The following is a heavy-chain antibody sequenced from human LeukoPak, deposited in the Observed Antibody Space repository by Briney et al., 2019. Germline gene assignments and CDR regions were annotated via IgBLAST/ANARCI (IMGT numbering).Heavy chain of an antibody. V-gene: IGHV4-34*01. D-gene: IGHD6-19*01. CDR3: ARGLAAWVAVAGTGGVRY. Sequence: ETLSLTCAVYGGSFSGYYWSWIRQPPGKGLEWIGETNHSGSTNYNPSLKSRVTISVDTSKNQFSLKLSSVTAADTAVYYCARGLAAWVAVAGTGGVRYWGQGTLVTVSS. CDR2: TNHSGST. CDR1: GGSFSGYY. J-gene: IGHJ4*02.